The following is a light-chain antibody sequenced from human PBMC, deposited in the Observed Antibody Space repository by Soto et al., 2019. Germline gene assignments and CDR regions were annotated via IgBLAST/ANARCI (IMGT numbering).Light chain of an antibody. Sequence: ETVMTQSPATLSVSPGERDNLSCRASQSVDSHLAWYRQKPGQAPRLLIYGASTRATGIPARFSGSGSGTEFTLTISSLQSEDFAVYYCQQYSNWPPITFGQGTRLEIK. J-gene: IGKJ5*01. V-gene: IGKV3-15*01. CDR1: QSVDSH. CDR3: QQYSNWPPIT. CDR2: GAS.